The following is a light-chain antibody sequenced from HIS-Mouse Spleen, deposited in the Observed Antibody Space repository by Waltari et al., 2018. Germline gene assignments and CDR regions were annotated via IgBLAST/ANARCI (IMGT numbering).Light chain of an antibody. CDR3: CSYAGSSTFVVV. Sequence: QSALTQPASVSGSPGQSITISCTGTSSDVGSYNLVSWYQQHPGKAPKLRISEGSKRPQGFSNRFSGAKSGNTASLTISGLQAEDEADYYCCSYAGSSTFVVVVGGGTKLTVL. CDR2: EGS. V-gene: IGLV2-23*03. J-gene: IGLJ2*01. CDR1: SSDVGSYNL.